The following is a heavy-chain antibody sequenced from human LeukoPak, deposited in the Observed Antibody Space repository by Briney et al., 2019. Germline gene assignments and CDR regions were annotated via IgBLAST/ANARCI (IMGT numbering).Heavy chain of an antibody. D-gene: IGHD2-8*02. CDR1: GFTFSTFA. J-gene: IGHJ4*02. V-gene: IGHV3-23*01. CDR3: ATYRQVLLPFES. Sequence: GGSLRLSCAASGFTFSTFAMIWVRQPPGRGLGWVSSIFPSGGEIHYADSVRGRFTISRDNSKSTLSLQMNSPRDEDTAIYYCATYRQVLLPFESWGQGTLVTVSS. CDR2: IFPSGGEI.